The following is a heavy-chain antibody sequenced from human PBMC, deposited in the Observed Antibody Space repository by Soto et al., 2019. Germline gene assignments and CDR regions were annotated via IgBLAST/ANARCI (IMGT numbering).Heavy chain of an antibody. J-gene: IGHJ4*02. V-gene: IGHV4-61*01. D-gene: IGHD1-26*01. CDR1: GGSVSSTSYY. CDR3: ARAWDPLYFDY. Sequence: SETLSLTCTVSGGSVSSTSYYWTWIRQPPGKGLEWIGNIHYSGNTNYNPSLPSRVTISVDTSKNHFPLERTSVTAAYTAVYSCARAWDPLYFDYWGQGALVTVPS. CDR2: IHYSGNT.